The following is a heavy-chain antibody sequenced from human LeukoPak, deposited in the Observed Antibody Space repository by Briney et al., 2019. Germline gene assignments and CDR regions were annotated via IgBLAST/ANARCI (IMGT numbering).Heavy chain of an antibody. J-gene: IGHJ6*02. CDR1: GFTFSSYG. Sequence: GGSLRLSCAASGFTFSSYGMHWDRQAPGKGLEWVAVISYDGSNKYYADSVKGRFTISRDNSKNTLYLQMNSLRAEDTAVYYCAKDKPLTYCSGGSCSLYYYYGMDVWGQGTTVTVSS. CDR2: ISYDGSNK. V-gene: IGHV3-30*18. CDR3: AKDKPLTYCSGGSCSLYYYYGMDV. D-gene: IGHD2-15*01.